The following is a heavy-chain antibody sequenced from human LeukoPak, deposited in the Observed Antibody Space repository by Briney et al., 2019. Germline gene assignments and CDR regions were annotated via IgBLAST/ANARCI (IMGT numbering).Heavy chain of an antibody. V-gene: IGHV3-11*04. Sequence: GGSLRLSCAVSGLIFSDYYMSWIRQAPGEGLGWISYISGSGSSTNYADSVKGRFTISRDNAKNSLYLQMNSLRAEDTAMYYCARDDGRRATSTVVFGNWGQGTLVTVSS. J-gene: IGHJ4*02. D-gene: IGHD2-2*01. CDR2: ISGSGSST. CDR3: ARDDGRRATSTVVFGN. CDR1: GLIFSDYY.